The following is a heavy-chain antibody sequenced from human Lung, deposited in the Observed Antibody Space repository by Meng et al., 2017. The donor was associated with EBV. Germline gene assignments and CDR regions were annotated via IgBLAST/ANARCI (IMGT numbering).Heavy chain of an antibody. D-gene: IGHD5-24*01. CDR1: GGTFSRYA. CDR3: ARERPGGMATTPYFDY. V-gene: IGHV1-69*10. CDR2: IIPILGIA. J-gene: IGHJ4*02. Sequence: VHPGQFGAGGEKAGSSGKVSCKAYGGTFSRYAISWVRQAPGQGLEWMGGIIPILGIANYAQKFQGRVTITADKSTSTAYMEPSSLRSEDTAVYYCARERPGGMATTPYFDYWGQGTLVTVSS.